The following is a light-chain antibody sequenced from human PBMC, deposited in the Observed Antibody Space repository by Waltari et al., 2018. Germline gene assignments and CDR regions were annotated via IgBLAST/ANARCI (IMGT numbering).Light chain of an antibody. CDR1: QSIGRY. V-gene: IGKV3-20*01. CDR2: GAS. J-gene: IGKJ1*01. CDR3: QKHDRLPAT. Sequence: EIGLTQSPDTLSLSPGARATLSCRASQSIGRYLVWYQQKPGQAPRLLIYGASTRASGIPDRFSGSGSGTDFSLTISRLEPEDFAVYHCQKHDRLPATFGQGTKVEIK.